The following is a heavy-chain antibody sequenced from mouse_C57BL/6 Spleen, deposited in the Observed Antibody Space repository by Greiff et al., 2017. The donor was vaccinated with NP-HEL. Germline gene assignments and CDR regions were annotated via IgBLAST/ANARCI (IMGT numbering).Heavy chain of an antibody. J-gene: IGHJ3*01. CDR1: GYSFTGYY. Sequence: EVKLMESGPELVKPGASVKISCKASGYSFTGYYMNWVKQSPEKSLEWIGEINPSTGGTTYNQKFKAKATLTVDKSSSTAYMQLKSLTSEDSAVYYCARGTAQATFAYWGQGTLVTVSA. D-gene: IGHD3-2*02. V-gene: IGHV1-42*01. CDR2: INPSTGGT. CDR3: ARGTAQATFAY.